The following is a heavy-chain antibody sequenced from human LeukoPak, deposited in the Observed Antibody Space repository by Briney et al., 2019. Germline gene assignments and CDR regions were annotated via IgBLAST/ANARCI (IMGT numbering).Heavy chain of an antibody. V-gene: IGHV3-23*01. J-gene: IGHJ4*02. CDR2: ISGSGGST. Sequence: PGGSLRLSCAASGFTFSSYAMSWVRQAPGKGLEWVSAISGSGGSTYYADSVKGRFTISRDNSKNTLYLQMNSLRAEDTAVCYCAKDPSYSGRPREYFDYWGQGTLVTVSS. CDR3: AKDPSYSGRPREYFDY. D-gene: IGHD1-26*01. CDR1: GFTFSSYA.